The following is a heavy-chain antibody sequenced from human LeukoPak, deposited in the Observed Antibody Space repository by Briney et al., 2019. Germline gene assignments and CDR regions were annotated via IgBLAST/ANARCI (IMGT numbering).Heavy chain of an antibody. CDR3: AKSTVRLNPPY. V-gene: IGHV3-23*01. CDR2: ISASGGST. CDR1: GFTFSSYA. J-gene: IGHJ4*02. D-gene: IGHD3-22*01. Sequence: GGSLRLSCAASGFTFSSYAMNWVRQAPGKGLEWVSTISASGGSTYYADSVKGRFTISRDNSKNTLYLQMNSLRAEDTAVYYCAKSTVRLNPPYWGQGTLVTVSS.